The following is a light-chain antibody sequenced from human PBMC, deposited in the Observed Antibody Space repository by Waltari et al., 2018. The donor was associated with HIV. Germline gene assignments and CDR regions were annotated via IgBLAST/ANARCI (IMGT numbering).Light chain of an antibody. CDR1: NVESKS. V-gene: IGLV3-21*02. CDR2: DDT. Sequence: SYVLTQPASVSVAPGQTANVTCGGDNVESKSVHWYQQRAGKAPILVLYDDTDRPSGIPERFSGSNFGNTATLTISRVEAGDEGEYYCHVWESSSDEYVFGTGTKVTV. CDR3: HVWESSSDEYV. J-gene: IGLJ1*01.